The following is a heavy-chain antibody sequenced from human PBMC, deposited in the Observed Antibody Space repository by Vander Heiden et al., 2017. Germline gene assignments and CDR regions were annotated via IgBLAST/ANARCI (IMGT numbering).Heavy chain of an antibody. D-gene: IGHD3-16*02. V-gene: IGHV3-48*02. Sequence: EVQLVESGGGLVQPGGSLRLSCAASAFTFSSYHMNWVRQAPGKGLEWLSYISSSSSTITYADSVKGRFTISRDSAKNSLYLQMSSLRDDDTAVYYCVRDRRPRTMSEIVITGEFDYWGPGTLVTVSS. CDR1: AFTFSSYH. CDR3: VRDRRPRTMSEIVITGEFDY. CDR2: ISSSSSTI. J-gene: IGHJ4*02.